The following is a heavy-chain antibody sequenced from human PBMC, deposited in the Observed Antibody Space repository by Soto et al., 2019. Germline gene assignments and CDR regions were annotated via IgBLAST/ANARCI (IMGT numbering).Heavy chain of an antibody. Sequence: GGSLRLSCAASGFTFSSYSMNWVRQAPGKGLEWVSYISSSSSTIYYADSVKGRFTISRDNAKNSLYLQMNSLRAEDTAVYYCARAIGYSYGPPPGYYYYMDVWGKGTTVTVSS. CDR1: GFTFSSYS. CDR3: ARAIGYSYGPPPGYYYYMDV. V-gene: IGHV3-48*01. CDR2: ISSSSSTI. D-gene: IGHD5-18*01. J-gene: IGHJ6*03.